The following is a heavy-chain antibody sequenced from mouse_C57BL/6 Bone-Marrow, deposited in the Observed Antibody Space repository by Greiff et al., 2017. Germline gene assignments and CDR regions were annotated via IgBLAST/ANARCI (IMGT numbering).Heavy chain of an antibody. CDR3: TTPLLKFAY. D-gene: IGHD2-10*01. V-gene: IGHV14-4*01. J-gene: IGHJ3*01. CDR1: GFNIKDDY. Sequence: EVKLQRSGAELVRPGASVKLSCTASGFNIKDDYMHWVKQRPEQGLEWIGWIDPENGDTEYASKFQGKATITADTSSNTAYLQLSSLTSEDTAVYYCTTPLLKFAYWGQGTLVTVSA. CDR2: IDPENGDT.